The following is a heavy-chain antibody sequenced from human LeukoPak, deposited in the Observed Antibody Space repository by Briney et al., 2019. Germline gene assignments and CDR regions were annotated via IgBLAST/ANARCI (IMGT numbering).Heavy chain of an antibody. V-gene: IGHV4-59*01. D-gene: IGHD3-10*01. J-gene: IGHJ4*02. CDR1: GASISHYY. CDR2: IYYSGST. CDR3: ARGKEVITMLRGLKPGYYFDY. Sequence: PSGTLSLTCAVSGASISHYYWNWIRQPPGKGLEWIGYIYYSGSTNYNPSLKSRVTISIDTSKNQFSLKLNSVTAADTAVYYCARGKEVITMLRGLKPGYYFDYWGQGTLVTVSS.